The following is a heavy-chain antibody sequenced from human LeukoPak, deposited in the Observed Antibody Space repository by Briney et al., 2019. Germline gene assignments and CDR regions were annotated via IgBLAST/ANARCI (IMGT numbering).Heavy chain of an antibody. CDR3: ARLVAAATANH. J-gene: IGHJ5*02. Sequence: PGGSLRLSCAASGFTFSSYSMNWVRRAPGKGLEWVSSISSSSSYIYYADSVKGRFTISRDNAKNSLYLQMNSLRAEDTAVYYCARLVAAATANHWGQGTLVTVSS. V-gene: IGHV3-21*01. CDR2: ISSSSSYI. D-gene: IGHD2-15*01. CDR1: GFTFSSYS.